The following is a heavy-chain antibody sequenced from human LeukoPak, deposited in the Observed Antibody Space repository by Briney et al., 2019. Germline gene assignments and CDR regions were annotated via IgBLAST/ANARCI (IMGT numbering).Heavy chain of an antibody. J-gene: IGHJ4*02. CDR2: ISSDGSAI. CDR1: GFTFSSYS. V-gene: IGHV3-48*04. Sequence: PGGSLRLSCAASGFTFSSYSMNWVRQAPGKGLEWVSYISSDGSAITYADSVKGRFTISRDNAKNSLYLQMNSLRVEDTAVYYCARQVAARPVDYWGQGTLVTVSS. D-gene: IGHD6-6*01. CDR3: ARQVAARPVDY.